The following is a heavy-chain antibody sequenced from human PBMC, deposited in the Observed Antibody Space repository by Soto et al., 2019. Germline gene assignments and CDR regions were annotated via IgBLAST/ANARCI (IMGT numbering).Heavy chain of an antibody. CDR1: GGTFSNYP. V-gene: IGHV1-69*12. Sequence: QVQLVQSGAEVKKPGSSVKVSCKASGGTFSNYPISWVRQAPGQGLEWMGGIIPIFGPVNYAQKFQGRVTITADESTSTAYMELSSLRSEDTAVYYCARGNHRWLQLWYFDLWGRVTLVTVSS. CDR2: IIPIFGPV. CDR3: ARGNHRWLQLWYFDL. J-gene: IGHJ2*01. D-gene: IGHD5-12*01.